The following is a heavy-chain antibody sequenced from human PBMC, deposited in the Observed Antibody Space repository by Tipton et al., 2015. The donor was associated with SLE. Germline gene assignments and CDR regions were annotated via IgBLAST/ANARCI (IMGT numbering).Heavy chain of an antibody. CDR1: GFSFSSYY. V-gene: IGHV3-74*01. D-gene: IGHD3-3*01. Sequence: SLRLSCAASGFSFSSYYMNWVRQVPGKGLAWVSRIETDGRSTAYADSVKGRFTVSRDNAQDTLFLQMNSLRPEDTALYYCAKDLTIFGVFTAFDVWGQGTMVTVSS. CDR2: IETDGRST. CDR3: AKDLTIFGVFTAFDV. J-gene: IGHJ3*01.